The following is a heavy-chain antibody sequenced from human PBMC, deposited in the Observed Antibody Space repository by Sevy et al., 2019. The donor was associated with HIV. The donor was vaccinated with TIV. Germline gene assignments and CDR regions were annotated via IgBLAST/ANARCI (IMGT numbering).Heavy chain of an antibody. Sequence: GGPLRLSCAASGFTFSTYWMHWARQAPGKGLVWVSRVNSDGSSPIYADSVKGRFTISRDNAKNTLYLQMNSLRAEDTAVYYCARTASMDYFFYYAMDVWGQGTTVTVSS. CDR1: GFTFSTYW. J-gene: IGHJ6*02. CDR3: ARTASMDYFFYYAMDV. V-gene: IGHV3-74*01. CDR2: VNSDGSSP.